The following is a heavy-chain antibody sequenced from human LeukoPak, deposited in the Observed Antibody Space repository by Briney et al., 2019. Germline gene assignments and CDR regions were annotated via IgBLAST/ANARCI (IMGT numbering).Heavy chain of an antibody. CDR3: ARVGTTGATADN. V-gene: IGHV1-46*01. Sequence: GASMKVSCKASGYILTTYFMHWLRQAPGQGPEWMGIINPRGGSTDYAQKFQGRVTMTSDTSTSTVYMELKSLTSEDTAVYFCARVGTTGATADNWGQGTLVTVSS. CDR2: INPRGGST. J-gene: IGHJ4*02. CDR1: GYILTTYF. D-gene: IGHD4-11*01.